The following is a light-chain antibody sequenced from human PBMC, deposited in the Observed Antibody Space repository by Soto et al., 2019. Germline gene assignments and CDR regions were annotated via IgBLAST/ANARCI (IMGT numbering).Light chain of an antibody. CDR2: DAS. V-gene: IGKV3-11*01. J-gene: IGKJ1*01. Sequence: EMGLTQSPATLSLYPGERATLSCRASQYVSSFLAWYQQKAGQAPRLLIYDASHRATGIPARFSGSGSGTDFTLTINSLEPEDFALYYCQQRYNWPPTFGQGTKVDIK. CDR3: QQRYNWPPT. CDR1: QYVSSF.